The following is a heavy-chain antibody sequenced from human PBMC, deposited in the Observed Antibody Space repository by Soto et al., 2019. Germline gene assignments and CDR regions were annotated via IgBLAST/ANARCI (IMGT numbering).Heavy chain of an antibody. Sequence: QVQLVQSGAEVKKPGASLKVSYKASGYTFTNYGISWVRQAPGQGLEWMGWINAYNGNTKSAQKLQGRVTLTTDTSTSTAYMELRSLRSDDTAVYYCARDAAAGLNDCWGQGTLVTVSS. CDR2: INAYNGNT. V-gene: IGHV1-18*01. J-gene: IGHJ4*02. D-gene: IGHD6-13*01. CDR1: GYTFTNYG. CDR3: ARDAAAGLNDC.